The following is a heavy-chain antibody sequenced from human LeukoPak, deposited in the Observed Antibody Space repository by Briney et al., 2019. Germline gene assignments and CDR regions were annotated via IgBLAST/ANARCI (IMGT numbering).Heavy chain of an antibody. CDR3: ATGRTNQH. J-gene: IGHJ1*01. V-gene: IGHV4-34*01. Sequence: SETLSLTCAVYGGSFSDYYWTWIRQPPGKGLEWIGEVNHSGSTNYNPSLKSRVTISVDTSKNQFSLKLSSVTAADTAVYYCATGRTNQHWGQGTLVTVSS. D-gene: IGHD1-1*01. CDR2: VNHSGST. CDR1: GGSFSDYY.